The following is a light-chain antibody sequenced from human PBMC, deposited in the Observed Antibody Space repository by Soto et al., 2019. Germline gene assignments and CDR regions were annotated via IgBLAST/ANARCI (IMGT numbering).Light chain of an antibody. CDR3: QQYGSTPLT. CDR2: GAS. J-gene: IGKJ4*01. V-gene: IGKV3-20*01. CDR1: QSVSNNY. Sequence: EIVLTQSPGTLSLSPGERATLSCRASQSVSNNYLAWYQQKPGQAPRPLISGASSRATGIPDRFNGSGSGTDFTLTISRLEPEDFAVYYCQQYGSTPLTFGGGTKVEIK.